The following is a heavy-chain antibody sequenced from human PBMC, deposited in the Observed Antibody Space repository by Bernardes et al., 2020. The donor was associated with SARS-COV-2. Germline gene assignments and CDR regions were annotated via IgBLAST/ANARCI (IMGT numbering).Heavy chain of an antibody. CDR3: AREVPKYRDSSGYAHYYYAMDV. V-gene: IGHV3-72*01. D-gene: IGHD3-22*01. Sequence: GGSLRLSCAASGFIFSDHYMDWVRKAPGKGLEWVGRIRNKGSNYSTKYAASVEGRFVISRDDSTKSLYLQMNSLKTEDTAVYYCAREVPKYRDSSGYAHYYYAMDVWGQGTTVTVSS. CDR1: GFIFSDHY. J-gene: IGHJ6*02. CDR2: IRNKGSNYST.